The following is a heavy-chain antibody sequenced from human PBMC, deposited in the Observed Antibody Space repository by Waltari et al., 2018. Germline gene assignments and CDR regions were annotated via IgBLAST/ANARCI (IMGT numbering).Heavy chain of an antibody. J-gene: IGHJ6*03. CDR1: GYTFTSYA. Sequence: QVQLVQSGAEVKKPGASVKVSCKASGYTFTSYAMHWVRQAPGQGLEWMGWINAGNGNTKYSQEFQGRVTITRDTSASTAYMELSSLRSEDMAVYYCARSPHYYDSSGSLYYYMDVWGKGTTVTVSS. V-gene: IGHV1-3*03. CDR2: INAGNGNT. CDR3: ARSPHYYDSSGSLYYYMDV. D-gene: IGHD3-22*01.